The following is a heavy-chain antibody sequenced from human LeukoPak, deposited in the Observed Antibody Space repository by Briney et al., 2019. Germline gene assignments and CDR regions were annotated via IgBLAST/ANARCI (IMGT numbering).Heavy chain of an antibody. D-gene: IGHD1-26*01. CDR1: GGSISGYY. J-gene: IGHJ4*02. V-gene: IGHV4-59*01. Sequence: PSETLSLTCTVSGGSISGYYWSWIRQPPGKGLEWIGFIYYSGSTNYNPSLKSRVTISVDTSKNQFSLKLSSVTAADTAVYYCARDGYKVGAFDYWGQGTLVTVSS. CDR3: ARDGYKVGAFDY. CDR2: IYYSGST.